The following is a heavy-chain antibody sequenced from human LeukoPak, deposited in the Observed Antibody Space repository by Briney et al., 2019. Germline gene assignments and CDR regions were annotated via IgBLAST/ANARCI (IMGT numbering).Heavy chain of an antibody. V-gene: IGHV3-21*01. CDR3: ARLTGGYYYDSSGYLDY. CDR1: GFTFSSHS. CDR2: ISSSSSYI. Sequence: NTGGSLRLSCAASGFTFSSHSMNWVRQAPGKGLEWVSSISSSSSYIHYADSVKGRFTISRDNAKNSLYLQMNSLRAEDTAVYYCARLTGGYYYDSSGYLDYWGQGTLVTVSS. D-gene: IGHD3-22*01. J-gene: IGHJ4*02.